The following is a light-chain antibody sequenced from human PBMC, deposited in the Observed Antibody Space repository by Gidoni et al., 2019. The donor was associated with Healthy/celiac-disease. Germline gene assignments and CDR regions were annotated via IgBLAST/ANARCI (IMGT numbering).Light chain of an antibody. V-gene: IGLV2-14*03. CDR3: SSYTSTSTSPV. CDR2: DVS. J-gene: IGLJ3*02. CDR1: SIHVAGYNY. Sequence: QSALTQPAAVSGSPGQSIAISCTGTSIHVAGYNYVSWYQQHPGKAPKLMIYDVSNRPSGVSDRFSGSKSGNTASLTISGLQAEDEADYYCSSYTSTSTSPVFGGGTKLTVL.